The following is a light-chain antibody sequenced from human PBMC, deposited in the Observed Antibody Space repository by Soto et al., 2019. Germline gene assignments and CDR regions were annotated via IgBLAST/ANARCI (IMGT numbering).Light chain of an antibody. CDR2: SND. CDR3: ASWDDSLNGHV. J-gene: IGLJ1*01. Sequence: QSVLTQPPSASGTPGQRVTVSCSGSSSNIASNTVNWYQQLPGTAPTLLIYSNDQRPSGVPARFSASTSATSASLVISWLQSEDEADYYCASWDDSLNGHVFGTGTKVTVL. V-gene: IGLV1-44*01. CDR1: SSNIASNT.